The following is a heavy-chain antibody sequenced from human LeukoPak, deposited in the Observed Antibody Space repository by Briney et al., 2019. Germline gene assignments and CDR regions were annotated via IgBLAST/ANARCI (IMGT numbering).Heavy chain of an antibody. CDR3: ARKGSNSGFFD. V-gene: IGHV3-48*03. CDR2: ISSSGSNI. CDR1: GFTFSSYE. D-gene: IGHD3-22*01. J-gene: IGHJ4*02. Sequence: GGSLRLSCAASGFTFSSYEMNWVRQAPGKGLEWVSYISSSGSNIDYADSVKGRFTISRDNAKNSLYLQMNSLRADDTAIYYCARKGSNSGFFDWGQGTLVTVSS.